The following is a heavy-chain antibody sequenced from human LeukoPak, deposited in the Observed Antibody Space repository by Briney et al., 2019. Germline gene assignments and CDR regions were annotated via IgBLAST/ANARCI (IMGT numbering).Heavy chain of an antibody. Sequence: SETLSLTCTVSGGSISSGDYYWSWIRQPPGKGLEWIGYIYYSGSTYYNPSLKSRVTISVDTSKNQFSLKLSSVTAADTAVYYCARSAQYSSGWYFVGEYFQHWGQGTLVTVSS. V-gene: IGHV4-30-4*02. J-gene: IGHJ1*01. CDR1: GGSISSGDYY. CDR3: ARSAQYSSGWYFVGEYFQH. CDR2: IYYSGST. D-gene: IGHD6-19*01.